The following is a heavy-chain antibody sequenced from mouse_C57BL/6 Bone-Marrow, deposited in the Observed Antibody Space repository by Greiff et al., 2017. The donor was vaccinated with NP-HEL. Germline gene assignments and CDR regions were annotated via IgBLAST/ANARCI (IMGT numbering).Heavy chain of an antibody. Sequence: VHVKQSGAELVRPGASVKLSCTASGFNIKDDYMHWVKQRPEQGLEWIGWIDPENGDTEYASKFQGKATITADTSSNTAYLQLGSLTSEDTAVYYCTTYYGSSYNYWGQGTTLTVSS. CDR2: IDPENGDT. CDR1: GFNIKDDY. CDR3: TTYYGSSYNY. J-gene: IGHJ2*01. D-gene: IGHD1-1*01. V-gene: IGHV14-4*01.